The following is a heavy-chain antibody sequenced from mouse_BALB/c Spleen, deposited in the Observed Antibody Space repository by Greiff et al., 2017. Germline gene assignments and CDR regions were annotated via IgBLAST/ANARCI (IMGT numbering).Heavy chain of an antibody. J-gene: IGHJ3*01. Sequence: QVQLQQPGAELVKPGAPVKLSCKASGYTFTSYWMNWVKQRPGRGLEWIGRIDPSDSETHYNQKFKDKATLTVDKSSSTAYIQLSSLTSEDSAVYYCARQGYYGSREAWFAYWGQGTLVTVSA. CDR2: IDPSDSET. V-gene: IGHV1-69*02. D-gene: IGHD1-1*01. CDR3: ARQGYYGSREAWFAY. CDR1: GYTFTSYW.